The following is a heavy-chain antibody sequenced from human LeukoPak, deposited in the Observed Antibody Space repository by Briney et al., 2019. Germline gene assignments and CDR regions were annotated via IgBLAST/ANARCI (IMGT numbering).Heavy chain of an antibody. D-gene: IGHD6-19*01. CDR1: DYSISSGYY. V-gene: IGHV4-38-2*02. CDR2: IYHSGST. CDR3: ARDRRYSSGWYKDY. Sequence: PSETLSLTCAVSDYSISSGYYWGWIRQPPGKGLEWIGSIYHSGSTYYNPSLKSRVTISVDTSKNQFSLKLSSVTAADTAVYYCARDRRYSSGWYKDYWGQGTLVTVSS. J-gene: IGHJ4*02.